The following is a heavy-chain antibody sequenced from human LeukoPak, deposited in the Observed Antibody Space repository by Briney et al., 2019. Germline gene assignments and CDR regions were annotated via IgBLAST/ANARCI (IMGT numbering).Heavy chain of an antibody. D-gene: IGHD3-16*01. J-gene: IGHJ4*02. CDR1: GFTFSIYA. V-gene: IGHV3-23*01. CDR3: AKALWGARLGELPSN. CDR2: ISGGGGTT. Sequence: PGGSLRLSCAASGFTFSIYAMTWVRQAPGKGLEWVSVISGGGGTTYYGDSVKGRFTISRDNSKNTLYLQMNSLRAEDTAVYYCAKALWGARLGELPSNWGQGTLVTVSS.